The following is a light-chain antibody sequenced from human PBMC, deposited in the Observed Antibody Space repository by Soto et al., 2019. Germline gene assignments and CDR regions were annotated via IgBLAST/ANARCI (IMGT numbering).Light chain of an antibody. J-gene: IGKJ1*01. CDR2: GAS. CDR1: QSVSSN. V-gene: IGKV3-20*01. Sequence: EIVLTQSPGTLSLSPGERATRSLRASQSVSSNLAWYQQKPGQAPMLLIYGASRRATGFPDRFSGSGSGTDFTLTNSRLETEDCAVYYCQQYGGSPWTVGQGTKVEIK. CDR3: QQYGGSPWT.